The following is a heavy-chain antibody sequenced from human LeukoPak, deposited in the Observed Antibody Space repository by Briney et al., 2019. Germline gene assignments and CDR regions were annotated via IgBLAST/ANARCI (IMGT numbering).Heavy chain of an antibody. Sequence: GGSLRLSCAASGFPFSDYYMSWIRQAPGKGLEWVSSSGDTIYYADSVKGRFTISRDNAKNSVHLQMNSLRAEDTAVYYCARVVHYGSGPAVGWGQGTLVTVSS. J-gene: IGHJ4*02. V-gene: IGHV3-11*01. CDR2: SSSGDTI. CDR3: ARVVHYGSGPAVG. CDR1: GFPFSDYY. D-gene: IGHD3-10*01.